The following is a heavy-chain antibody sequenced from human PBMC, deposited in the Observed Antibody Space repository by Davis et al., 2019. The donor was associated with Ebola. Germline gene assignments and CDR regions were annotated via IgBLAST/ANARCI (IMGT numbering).Heavy chain of an antibody. Sequence: AASVKVSCKASGGTFSSYAISWVRQAPGQGLEWMGWISAYNGNTNYAQKLQGRVTMTTDTSTSTAYTELRSLRSDDTAVYYCARLPLTIFGVVITNWFDPWGQGTLVTVSS. J-gene: IGHJ5*02. D-gene: IGHD3-3*01. V-gene: IGHV1-18*01. CDR3: ARLPLTIFGVVITNWFDP. CDR1: GGTFSSYA. CDR2: ISAYNGNT.